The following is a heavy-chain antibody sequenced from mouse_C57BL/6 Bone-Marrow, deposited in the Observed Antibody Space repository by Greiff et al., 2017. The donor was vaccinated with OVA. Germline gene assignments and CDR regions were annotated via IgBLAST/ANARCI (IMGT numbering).Heavy chain of an antibody. V-gene: IGHV10-3*01. CDR2: IRSKSSNYAT. J-gene: IGHJ1*03. Sequence: EVHLVESGGGLVQPKGSLKLSCAASGFTFTTYAMPWVRQAPGKGLEWVARIRSKSSNYATYYADPVKDSFTISIDDSQSMLYLQMNNLKTEDTAMYYCVGAYCSNYGRVWYFDVWGTGTTVTVSS. D-gene: IGHD2-5*01. CDR3: VGAYCSNYGRVWYFDV. CDR1: GFTFTTYA.